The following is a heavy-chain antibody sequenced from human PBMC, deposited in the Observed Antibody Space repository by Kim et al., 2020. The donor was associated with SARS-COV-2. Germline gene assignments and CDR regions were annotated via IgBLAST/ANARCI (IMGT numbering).Heavy chain of an antibody. Sequence: SETLSLTCTVSGGSVSSGSYYWSWIRQPPGKGLEWIGYIYYSGSTNYNPSLKSRVTISVDTSKNQFSLKLSSVTAADTAVYYCARALVWAPDAFDIWGQGTMVTVSS. J-gene: IGHJ3*02. V-gene: IGHV4-61*01. CDR1: GGSVSSGSYY. CDR3: ARALVWAPDAFDI. D-gene: IGHD2-8*01. CDR2: IYYSGST.